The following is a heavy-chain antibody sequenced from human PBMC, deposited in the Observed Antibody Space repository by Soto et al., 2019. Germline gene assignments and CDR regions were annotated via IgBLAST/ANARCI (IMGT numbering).Heavy chain of an antibody. J-gene: IGHJ5*02. V-gene: IGHV1-69*12. D-gene: IGHD2-2*01. CDR1: GGTFSSYA. CDR2: IIPIFGTA. CDR3: ARERVGFCISTTFPTGNGFDP. Sequence: QVQLVQSGAEVTKPGSSVKVSCKASGGTFSSYAISWVRQAPGQGLEWMGGIIPIFGTANYAQKFQGRVTITADESTSTAYMGRNSLRSEDTAGYYCARERVGFCISTTFPTGNGFDPWGQGTLVTVSS.